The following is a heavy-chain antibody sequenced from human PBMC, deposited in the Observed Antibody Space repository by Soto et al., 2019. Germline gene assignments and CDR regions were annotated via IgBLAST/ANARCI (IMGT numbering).Heavy chain of an antibody. CDR3: ARLRRGSSSGYYYGMDV. J-gene: IGHJ6*02. Sequence: ASVKVSCKASGYTFTSYGISWVRQAPGQGLEWMGWISAYNGNTNYAQKLQGRVTMTTDTSTSTAYMELRSLRSDDTAVYYCARLRRGSSSGYYYGMDVWGQGTTVTVS. CDR2: ISAYNGNT. CDR1: GYTFTSYG. V-gene: IGHV1-18*01. D-gene: IGHD6-13*01.